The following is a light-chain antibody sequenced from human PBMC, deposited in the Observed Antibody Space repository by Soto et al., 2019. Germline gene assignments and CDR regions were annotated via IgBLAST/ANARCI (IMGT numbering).Light chain of an antibody. J-gene: IGKJ1*01. CDR2: GAS. CDR3: LQDINYPWT. V-gene: IGKV1-6*01. Sequence: AIQMTQSPSSLSASVGARVTISCRASQSIGNDLGWYQQKPGKPPKVLIYGASNLRSGVPPRFSGSGSCTDFTRAISSLQPEESGTYYCLQDINYPWTFGQGTKVEIK. CDR1: QSIGND.